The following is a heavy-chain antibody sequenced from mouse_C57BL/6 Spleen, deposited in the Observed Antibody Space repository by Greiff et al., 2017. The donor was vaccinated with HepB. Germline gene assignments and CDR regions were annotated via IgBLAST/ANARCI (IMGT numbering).Heavy chain of an antibody. D-gene: IGHD2-10*02. CDR2: IRNKANGYTT. CDR3: ARSSSIHYFDY. J-gene: IGHJ2*01. V-gene: IGHV7-3*01. CDR1: GFTFTDYY. Sequence: EVQVVESGGGLVQPGGSLSLSCAASGFTFTDYYMSWVRQPPGKALEWLGFIRNKANGYTTEYSASVKGRFTISRDNSQSILYLQMNALRAEDSATYYCARSSSIHYFDYWGQGTTLTVSS.